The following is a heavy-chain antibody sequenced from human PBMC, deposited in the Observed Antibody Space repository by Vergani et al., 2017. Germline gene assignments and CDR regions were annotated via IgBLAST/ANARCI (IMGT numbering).Heavy chain of an antibody. CDR3: ARGRIAVAGMISY. D-gene: IGHD6-19*01. J-gene: IGHJ4*02. V-gene: IGHV1-3*01. CDR1: GYTLTELS. CDR2: INAGNGNT. Sequence: QVQLVQSGAEVKKPGASVKVSCKVSGYTLTELSMHWVRQAPGKGLEWMGWINAGNGNTKYSQKFQGRVTITRDTSASTAYMELSSLRSEDTAVYYCARGRIAVAGMISYWGQGTLVTVSS.